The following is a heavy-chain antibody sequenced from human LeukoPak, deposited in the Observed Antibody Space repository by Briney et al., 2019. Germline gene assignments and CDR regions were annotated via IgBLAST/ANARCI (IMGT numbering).Heavy chain of an antibody. CDR3: ARGGGRYCSSTSCFDY. V-gene: IGHV4-59*01. Sequence: SETLSLTCTVSGGSISSYYWSWIRQPPGKGLEWIGYIYYSGSTNYNPSLKSRVTISVDTSKNQFSLKLSSVTAADTAVYYCARGGGRYCSSTSCFDYWGQGTLVTVSS. J-gene: IGHJ4*02. D-gene: IGHD2-2*01. CDR1: GGSISSYY. CDR2: IYYSGST.